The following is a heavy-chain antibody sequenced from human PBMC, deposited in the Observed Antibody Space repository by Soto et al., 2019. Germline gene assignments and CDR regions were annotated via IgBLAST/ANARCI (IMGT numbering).Heavy chain of an antibody. D-gene: IGHD5-12*01. V-gene: IGHV1-46*01. CDR2: IYPGGVNI. Sequence: ASVKVSCKAIGYSFTSHYMHWVRQAPGQGLEWMGTIYPGGVNIGYAQKFQGRVTITADKSTSTAYMELNSLRSEDTAVYYCVRDSPIGSTYSGYDGIDYWGQGTLVTVSS. J-gene: IGHJ4*02. CDR1: GYSFTSHY. CDR3: VRDSPIGSTYSGYDGIDY.